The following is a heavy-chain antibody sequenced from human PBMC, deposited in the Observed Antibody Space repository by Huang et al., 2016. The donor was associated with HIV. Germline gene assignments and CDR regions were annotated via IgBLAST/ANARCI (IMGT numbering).Heavy chain of an antibody. CDR1: TVTFSAYW. D-gene: IGHD2-8*01. J-gene: IGHJ6*02. V-gene: IGHV3-7*01. CDR2: IRKDGSEK. Sequence: LVESGGGLVRPGGSLRLSCAGSTVTFSAYWMTWVRQCPGQGLEWVASIRKDGSEKHYVDSVEVRFNISRDNGKKLLFLEMRSLGVDDTAVYFCATKADAMDVWGQGTTVIVSS. CDR3: ATKADAMDV.